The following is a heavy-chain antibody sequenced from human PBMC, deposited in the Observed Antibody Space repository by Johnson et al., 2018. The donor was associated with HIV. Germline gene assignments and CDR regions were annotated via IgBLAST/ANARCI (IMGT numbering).Heavy chain of an antibody. J-gene: IGHJ3*02. CDR3: ARVVPFVVPTARDDAFDI. CDR2: IKSKTYGGTT. V-gene: IGHV3-15*01. CDR1: GFTFTNAW. D-gene: IGHD2-2*01. Sequence: EVQLVESGGGLVKPGGSLRLSCAASGFTFTNAWMNWVRQAPGKGLEWVGRIKSKTYGGTTDYAAPVKGRFTISRDDSKNTLNLQMNSLRAEDTAVYYCARVVPFVVPTARDDAFDIWGQGTMVTVSS.